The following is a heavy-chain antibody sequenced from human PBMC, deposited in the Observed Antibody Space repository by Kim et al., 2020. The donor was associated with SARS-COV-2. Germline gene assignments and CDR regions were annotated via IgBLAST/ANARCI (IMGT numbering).Heavy chain of an antibody. CDR1: GFTFSSYD. D-gene: IGHD2-15*01. CDR3: DRGALRPYCSGGSCDFDWFDP. CDR2: IGTAGDP. J-gene: IGHJ5*02. Sequence: GGSLRLSCAASGFTFSSYDMHWVRQATGKGLEWVSAIGTAGDPYYPGSVKVRFTISRENAKNSFYLQMNSLRAGDTAVYYCDRGALRPYCSGGSCDFDWFDPWGQGTLVTVSS. V-gene: IGHV3-13*05.